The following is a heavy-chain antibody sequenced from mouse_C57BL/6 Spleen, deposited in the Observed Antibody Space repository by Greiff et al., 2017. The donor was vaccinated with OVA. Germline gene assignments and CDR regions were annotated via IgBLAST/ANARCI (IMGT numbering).Heavy chain of an antibody. CDR2: ISSGGSYT. D-gene: IGHD1-1*01. Sequence: EVKVVESGGDLVKPGGSLKLSCAASGFTFSSYGMSWVRQTPDKRLEWVATISSGGSYTYYPDSVKGRFTISRDNAKNTLYLQMSSLKSEDTAMYYCARDYYGSSYGYWYFDVWGTGTTVTVSS. J-gene: IGHJ1*03. CDR3: ARDYYGSSYGYWYFDV. CDR1: GFTFSSYG. V-gene: IGHV5-6*01.